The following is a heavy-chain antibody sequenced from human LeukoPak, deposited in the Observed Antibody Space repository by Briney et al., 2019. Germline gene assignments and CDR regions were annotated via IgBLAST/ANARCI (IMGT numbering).Heavy chain of an antibody. D-gene: IGHD1-26*01. CDR3: VRERYSGSQYGVDY. Sequence: GGSLRLSCATSGFTFSAYTMNWVRHAPGKGLQWVSSIGSSSNYIYYANSVKGRFTISRDNVKNSLYLQMDSLTAEDTAVYYCVRERYSGSQYGVDYWGQGTPVTVAT. V-gene: IGHV3-21*01. CDR1: GFTFSAYT. CDR2: IGSSSNYI. J-gene: IGHJ4*02.